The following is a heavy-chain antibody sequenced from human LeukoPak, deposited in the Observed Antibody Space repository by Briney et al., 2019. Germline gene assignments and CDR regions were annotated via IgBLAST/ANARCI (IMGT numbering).Heavy chain of an antibody. CDR3: AREGYYDSSGYRMVGAFDI. D-gene: IGHD3-22*01. Sequence: SETLSLTCAVSGGSISSGGYSWSWIRQPPGTGLEWIGYIYHSGSTYYNPSLKSQVTISVDRSKNQFSLKLSSVTAADTAVYYCAREGYYDSSGYRMVGAFDIWGQGTMVTVSS. J-gene: IGHJ3*02. CDR2: IYHSGST. CDR1: GGSISSGGYS. V-gene: IGHV4-30-2*01.